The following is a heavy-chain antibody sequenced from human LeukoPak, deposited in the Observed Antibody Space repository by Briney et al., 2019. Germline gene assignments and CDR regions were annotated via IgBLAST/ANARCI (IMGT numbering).Heavy chain of an antibody. CDR1: GYNFVTYW. D-gene: IGHD3-22*01. J-gene: IGHJ4*02. CDR2: IYPGDSDT. V-gene: IGHV5-51*01. Sequence: GESLKISCKGSGYNFVTYWIAWVRQMPGKGLEWMGIIYPGDSDTRYSPSFQGQVTISADKSISTAYLQWSSLKASDTAMYYCARVHYYETSDWGNYFDYWGQGTLVTVSS. CDR3: ARVHYYETSDWGNYFDY.